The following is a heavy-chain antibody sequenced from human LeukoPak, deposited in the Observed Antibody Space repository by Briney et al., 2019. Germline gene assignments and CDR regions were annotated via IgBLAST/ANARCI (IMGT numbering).Heavy chain of an antibody. Sequence: PGGSLRLSCAASGFTFSSYEMNWVRQAPGKGLEWVSYISSSGSTIYYADSVKGRFTISRDNAKNSLYLQMDSLGAEDTAVYYCVRISTAVAGADYWGQGTLVTVSS. CDR2: ISSSGSTI. CDR1: GFTFSSYE. CDR3: VRISTAVAGADY. D-gene: IGHD6-19*01. V-gene: IGHV3-48*03. J-gene: IGHJ4*02.